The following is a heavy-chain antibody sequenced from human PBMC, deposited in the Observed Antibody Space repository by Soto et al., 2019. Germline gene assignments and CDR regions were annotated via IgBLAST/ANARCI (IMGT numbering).Heavy chain of an antibody. D-gene: IGHD6-13*01. CDR1: GFTFSSYG. V-gene: IGHV3-33*01. CDR2: IWYDGSNK. J-gene: IGHJ4*02. Sequence: QVQLVESGGGVVQPGRSLRLSCAASGFTFSSYGMHWVRQAPGKGLEWVAVIWYDGSNKYYADSVKGRFTISRDNSKNTLYLQMNSLRAEDTAVYYCARSGYSSSWGPFAYWGQGTLVTVSS. CDR3: ARSGYSSSWGPFAY.